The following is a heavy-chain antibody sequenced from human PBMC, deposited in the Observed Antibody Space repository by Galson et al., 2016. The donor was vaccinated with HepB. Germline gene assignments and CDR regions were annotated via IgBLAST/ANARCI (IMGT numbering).Heavy chain of an antibody. CDR2: ISYDGSNK. Sequence: SLRLSCAASGFTFSSYVMHWVRQAPGKGLEWVALISYDGSNKYYADSVKGRFTISRDNSENTLYLQLNSLRAEDTAVYYCARDPRSTPGIDYWGQGTLVTVSS. J-gene: IGHJ4*02. V-gene: IGHV3-30-3*01. CDR3: ARDPRSTPGIDY. CDR1: GFTFSSYV.